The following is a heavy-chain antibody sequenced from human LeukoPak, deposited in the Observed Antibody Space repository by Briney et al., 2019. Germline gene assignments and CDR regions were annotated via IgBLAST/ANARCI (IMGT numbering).Heavy chain of an antibody. J-gene: IGHJ6*03. D-gene: IGHD6-6*01. V-gene: IGHV4-39*01. CDR1: GGSISSSSYY. Sequence: SETLSLTCTVSGGSISSSSYYWGWIRQPPGKGLEWVGSIYFSGSTYYNPSLKSRVTISVDTSKNQFSLKLRSVTAADTAVYYCERPSRYYYYYMDVWGKGTTVTVSS. CDR2: IYFSGST. CDR3: ERPSRYYYYYMDV.